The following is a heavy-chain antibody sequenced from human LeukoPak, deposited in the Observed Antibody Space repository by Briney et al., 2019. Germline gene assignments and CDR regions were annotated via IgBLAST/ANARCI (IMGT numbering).Heavy chain of an antibody. CDR2: FDREDGET. D-gene: IGHD5-18*01. CDR3: ATVGYSYGAFDY. Sequence: ALVKVSCKVSGYTLTEISLHWVRQAPGKGLEGMGSFDREDGETMYAQKFQGRVTMTEDTSTDTAFMELSSLRSEDTAVYSCATVGYSYGAFDYWGQGTLVIVSS. V-gene: IGHV1-24*01. CDR1: GYTLTEIS. J-gene: IGHJ4*02.